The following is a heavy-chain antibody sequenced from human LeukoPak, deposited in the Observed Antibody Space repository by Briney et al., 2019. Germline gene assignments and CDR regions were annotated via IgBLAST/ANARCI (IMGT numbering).Heavy chain of an antibody. D-gene: IGHD5-18*01. J-gene: IGHJ1*01. CDR2: INPSGGST. CDR3: ARDTAMGYFQH. V-gene: IGHV1-46*03. CDR1: GYTFTSYY. Sequence: ASVKVSCKASGYTFTSYYMHWVRQAPGQGLEWMGTINPSGGSTSYAQKFQGRVTMTRDTSTSTVYMELSSLRSEDTAVYYCARDTAMGYFQHWGQGTLVTVSS.